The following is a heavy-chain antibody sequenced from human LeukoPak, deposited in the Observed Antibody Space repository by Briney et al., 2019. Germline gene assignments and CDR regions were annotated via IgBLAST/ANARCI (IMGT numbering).Heavy chain of an antibody. J-gene: IGHJ4*02. CDR2: IYHDGNT. D-gene: IGHD6-19*01. Sequence: PSETLSLTCAVSGGSISSTNWWAWVRQPPGKGLEWIGEIYHDGNTNYNPSLKSRLTISVDNSKNQFALRLTSVTAADTAVYYCARDPKSSGLFDYWGQGTLVTVSP. CDR3: ARDPKSSGLFDY. V-gene: IGHV4-4*02. CDR1: GGSISSTNW.